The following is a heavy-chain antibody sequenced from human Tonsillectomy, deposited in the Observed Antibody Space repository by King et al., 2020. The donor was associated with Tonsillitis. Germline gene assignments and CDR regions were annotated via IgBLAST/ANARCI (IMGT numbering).Heavy chain of an antibody. CDR1: GFTFSSYG. J-gene: IGHJ4*02. Sequence: QLVQSGGGVVQPGRSLRLSCAASGFTFSSYGMHWFRQAPGKGLDWLALISNDGRNKYYSDSMKRRFTISRDNSKNTLYLQMNSLRAEDTAVYYCAKDLVVRGVISPFDYWGQGTLVTVSS. D-gene: IGHD3-10*01. V-gene: IGHV3-30*18. CDR2: ISNDGRNK. CDR3: AKDLVVRGVISPFDY.